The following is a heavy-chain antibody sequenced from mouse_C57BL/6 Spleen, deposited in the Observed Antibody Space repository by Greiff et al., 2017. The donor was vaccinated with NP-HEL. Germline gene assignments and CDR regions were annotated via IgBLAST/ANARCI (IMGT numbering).Heavy chain of an antibody. CDR2: IRNKANGYTT. D-gene: IGHD1-1*01. Sequence: EVKLVESGGGLVQPGGSLSLSCAASGFTFTDYYMSWVRQPPGKALEWLGFIRNKANGYTTEYSASVQGRFTISRDNSQSILYLQMNALRAEDSATYYGARYYAVVATRYFDVWGTGTTVTVSS. J-gene: IGHJ1*03. CDR1: GFTFTDYY. CDR3: ARYYAVVATRYFDV. V-gene: IGHV7-3*01.